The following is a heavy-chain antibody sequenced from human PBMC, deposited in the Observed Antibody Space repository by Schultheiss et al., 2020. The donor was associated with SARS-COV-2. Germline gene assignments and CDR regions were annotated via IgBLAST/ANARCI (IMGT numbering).Heavy chain of an antibody. V-gene: IGHV4-34*08. CDR3: ARDDGSSGIADH. Sequence: GSLRLSCAASGFTFSSYGMHWVRQPPGKGLEWIGEINHSGSTNYNPSLKSRVTISVDTSKNQFSLTLRSVTAADTAVYYCARDDGSSGIADHWGQGTLVTVSS. CDR2: INHSGST. D-gene: IGHD3-22*01. J-gene: IGHJ4*02. CDR1: GFTFSSYG.